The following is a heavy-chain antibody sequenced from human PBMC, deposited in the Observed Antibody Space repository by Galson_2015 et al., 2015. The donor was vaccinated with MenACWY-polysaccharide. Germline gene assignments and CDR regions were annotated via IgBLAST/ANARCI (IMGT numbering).Heavy chain of an antibody. Sequence: SLRLSCAASGFTFSNYWMSWVRQAPGKGLECVANIKQDGSEKYYADSVKGRFTISRDNANNSLYLQMNSLRAEDTAVYYCARSYHQGGDNWGQGTLVTVSS. V-gene: IGHV3-7*01. CDR1: GFTFSNYW. CDR2: IKQDGSEK. CDR3: ARSYHQGGDN. J-gene: IGHJ4*02.